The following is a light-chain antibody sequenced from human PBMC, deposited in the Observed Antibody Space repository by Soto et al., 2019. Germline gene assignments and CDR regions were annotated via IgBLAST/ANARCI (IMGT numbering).Light chain of an antibody. J-gene: IGKJ1*01. Sequence: DVPMTQSPSTLSAAVGDRVTITCRASQSVTSWLAWYQQKPGKAPKVLIYDASSLESGVPPRFSGSGSGTEFTLTLSSLHPDDFATYYCHHYNSYPGTFGQETKVQIK. V-gene: IGKV1-5*01. CDR2: DAS. CDR1: QSVTSW. CDR3: HHYNSYPGT.